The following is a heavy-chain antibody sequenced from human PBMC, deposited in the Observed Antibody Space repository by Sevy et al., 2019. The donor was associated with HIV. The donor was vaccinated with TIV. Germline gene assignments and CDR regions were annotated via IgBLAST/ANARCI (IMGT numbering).Heavy chain of an antibody. CDR2: INSDGSST. CDR1: GFTFSSYW. D-gene: IGHD3-10*01. J-gene: IGHJ4*02. V-gene: IGHV3-74*01. Sequence: GGSLRLSCAASGFTFSSYWMHWVRQAPGKGLVWVSRINSDGSSTSYADSVKGRFTISRDNAKNTLHLQMNSLRAEDTAVYYCASSKGDYYYGSGSLHADYWGQGTLVTVSS. CDR3: ASSKGDYYYGSGSLHADY.